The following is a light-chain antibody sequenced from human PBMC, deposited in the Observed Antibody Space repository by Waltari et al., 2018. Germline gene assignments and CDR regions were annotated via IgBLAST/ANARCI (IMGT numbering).Light chain of an antibody. CDR2: GS. V-gene: IGLV1-36*01. CDR1: SSNIGDYD. Sequence: QSALTQEASVSGTVGQKVTLSCSGSSSNIGDYDVAWHQQISHGAPKIVIFGSSLPSGIPDRFTGSKSGTTAYLTISALQPEDEADYYCSTWDYVITSPWVFGGGTKLTVL. CDR3: STWDYVITSPWV. J-gene: IGLJ3*02.